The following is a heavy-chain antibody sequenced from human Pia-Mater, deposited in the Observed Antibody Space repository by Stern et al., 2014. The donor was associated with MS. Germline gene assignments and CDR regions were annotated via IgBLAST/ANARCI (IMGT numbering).Heavy chain of an antibody. CDR3: ARSMTTVSPFDY. J-gene: IGHJ4*02. D-gene: IGHD4-17*01. CDR1: GGSVSSGSYY. CDR2: IYSSGST. Sequence: QVQLVESGPGLLKPSETLSLTCTVSGGSVSSGSYYWSWIRQPPGKGLEGIGYIYSSGSTNYNPSLKSRVTISVDTSKNQFSLKLSSVTAADTAVYYCARSMTTVSPFDYWGQGTLVTVSS. V-gene: IGHV4-61*01.